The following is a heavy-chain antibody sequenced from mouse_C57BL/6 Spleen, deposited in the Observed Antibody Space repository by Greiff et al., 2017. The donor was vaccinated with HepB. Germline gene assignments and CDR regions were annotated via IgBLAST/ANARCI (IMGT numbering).Heavy chain of an antibody. J-gene: IGHJ1*03. CDR2: ISSGSSTI. CDR1: GFTFSDYG. CDR3: ARRLAYFHGSSYWYFDV. Sequence: EVQLVESGGGLVKPGGSLKLSCAASGFTFSDYGMHWVRQAPEKGLEWVAYISSGSSTIYYADTVKGRFTISRDNAKNTLFLQMTSLRSEDTAMYYGARRLAYFHGSSYWYFDVWGTGTTVTVSS. V-gene: IGHV5-17*01. D-gene: IGHD1-1*01.